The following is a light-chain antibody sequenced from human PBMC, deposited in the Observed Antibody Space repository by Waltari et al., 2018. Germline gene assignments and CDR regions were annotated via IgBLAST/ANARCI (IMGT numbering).Light chain of an antibody. CDR3: QTGGHGTWV. Sequence: QLVLTQSPSASASLGASVKLTCTLSSGHSSNVIAWLPQQPEKGPRYLMKVNSDGSHSKGDNIPDRFSGSSSGTEHYLTISSLQSEDEADYYCQTGGHGTWVFGGGTKLTVL. V-gene: IGLV4-69*01. CDR2: VNSDGSH. CDR1: SGHSSNV. J-gene: IGLJ3*02.